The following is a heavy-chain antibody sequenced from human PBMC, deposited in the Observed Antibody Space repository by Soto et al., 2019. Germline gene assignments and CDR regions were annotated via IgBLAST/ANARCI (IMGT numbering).Heavy chain of an antibody. D-gene: IGHD4-17*01. V-gene: IGHV4-61*01. CDR2: IYYSGST. Sequence: QVQLQESGPGLVKPSETLSLTCTVSGGSVSSGSYYWSWIRQPPGKGLEWIGYIYYSGSTNYNPSLTSRVTISVDTSKNPFSLKLSSLTAADTAVYYCANYPTTVTSDYWGQGTLVTVSS. J-gene: IGHJ4*02. CDR3: ANYPTTVTSDY. CDR1: GGSVSSGSYY.